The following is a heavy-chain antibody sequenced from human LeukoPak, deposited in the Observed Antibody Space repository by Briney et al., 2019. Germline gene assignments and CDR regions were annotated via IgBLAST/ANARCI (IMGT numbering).Heavy chain of an antibody. J-gene: IGHJ4*02. V-gene: IGHV4-34*01. CDR1: GGSFSGYY. CDR3: ARREGASPFDY. D-gene: IGHD3-16*01. CDR2: INHSGST. Sequence: SETLSLTCAVYGGSFSGYYWSWIRQPPGKGLEWIGEINHSGSTNYNPSLKSRVTISVDTSKNQFSLKLSSVTAADTAVYYCARREGASPFDYWGQGTLVTVSS.